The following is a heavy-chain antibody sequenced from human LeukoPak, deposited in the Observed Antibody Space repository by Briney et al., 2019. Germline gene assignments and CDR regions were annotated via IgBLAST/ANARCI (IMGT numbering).Heavy chain of an antibody. J-gene: IGHJ6*03. D-gene: IGHD3-10*01. Sequence: ASVTVSCKASGYTFTGYYMHWVRQAPGQGLEWMGWINPNSGGTNYAQKFQGRVTMTRDTSISTAYMELSRLRSDDTAVYYCARGDEVPSGELWYYYYYYMDVWGKGTTVTISS. CDR1: GYTFTGYY. CDR3: ARGDEVPSGELWYYYYYYMDV. V-gene: IGHV1-2*02. CDR2: INPNSGGT.